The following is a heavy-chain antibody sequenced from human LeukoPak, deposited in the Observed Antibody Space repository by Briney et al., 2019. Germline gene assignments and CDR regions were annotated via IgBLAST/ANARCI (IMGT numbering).Heavy chain of an antibody. CDR2: GKEDETEK. J-gene: IGHJ4*02. Sequence: VQLGGSLILSCVVSGYALRNDWMVWVRQAPGKGLEWVATGKEDETEKDYVDSVRDRFTIFTDNAKNSLYLQMNGLRPEDTAVYYCAKNNGWLQLGDWGQGTLVTVSS. CDR1: GYALRNDW. CDR3: AKNNGWLQLGD. D-gene: IGHD5-24*01. V-gene: IGHV3-7*01.